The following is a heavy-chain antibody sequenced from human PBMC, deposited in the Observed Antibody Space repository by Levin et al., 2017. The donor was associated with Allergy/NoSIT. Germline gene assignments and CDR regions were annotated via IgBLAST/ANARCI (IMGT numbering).Heavy chain of an antibody. D-gene: IGHD1-26*01. Sequence: SETLSLICTVSGGSINNYYWSWLRQTPERGLEWIGYIHYSGSTKYNPSLESRVTISVDTSKNQFSLKVTSVTASDTAVYYCVRHLNSPYSGGLGYWGQGTLVTVSS. CDR2: IHYSGST. CDR1: GGSINNYY. CDR3: VRHLNSPYSGGLGY. J-gene: IGHJ4*02. V-gene: IGHV4-59*08.